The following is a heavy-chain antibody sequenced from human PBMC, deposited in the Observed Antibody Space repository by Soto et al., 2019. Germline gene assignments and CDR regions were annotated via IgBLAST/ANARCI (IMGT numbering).Heavy chain of an antibody. J-gene: IGHJ4*02. V-gene: IGHV1-69*02. CDR2: IIPILGIA. Sequence: QVQLVQSGAEVKKPGSSVKVSCKASGGTFSSYTISWVRQAPGQGLEWMGRIIPILGIANYAQKFQGRVTVTADKSTSTAYMELSSLRSEDTAVYYCARRGVGATTGPDYWGQGTLVTVSS. D-gene: IGHD1-26*01. CDR3: ARRGVGATTGPDY. CDR1: GGTFSSYT.